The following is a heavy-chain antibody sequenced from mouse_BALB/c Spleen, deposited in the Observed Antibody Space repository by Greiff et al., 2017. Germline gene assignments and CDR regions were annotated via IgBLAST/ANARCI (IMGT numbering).Heavy chain of an antibody. Sequence: VQLQQSGAELVKPGASVKLSCTASGFNIKDTYMHWVKQRPEQGLEWIGRIDPANGNTKYDPKFQGKATITADTSSNTAYLQLSSLTSEDTAVYYCASQRYRYGVAYWGQGTLVTVSA. CDR1: GFNIKDTY. CDR3: ASQRYRYGVAY. J-gene: IGHJ3*01. D-gene: IGHD2-14*01. CDR2: IDPANGNT. V-gene: IGHV14-3*02.